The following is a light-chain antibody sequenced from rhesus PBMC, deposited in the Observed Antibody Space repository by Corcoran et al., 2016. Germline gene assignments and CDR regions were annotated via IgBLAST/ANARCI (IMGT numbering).Light chain of an antibody. CDR3: QQYSNWPFT. Sequence: EIVMTQSPATLSLSPGERATLSCRASQSVSSYVAWYQQKPEQAPRLLIYGASSRATGIPDRFSGRGSGTDFTLTISSLEPEDFAVYYCQQYSNWPFTFGPGTKLDIK. CDR2: GAS. V-gene: IGKV3S9*01. J-gene: IGKJ3*01. CDR1: QSVSSY.